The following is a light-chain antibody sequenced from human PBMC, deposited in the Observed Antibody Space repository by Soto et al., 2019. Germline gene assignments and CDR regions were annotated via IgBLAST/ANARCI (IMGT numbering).Light chain of an antibody. V-gene: IGKV1-39*01. J-gene: IGKJ1*01. CDR1: RSINTY. Sequence: IQITQSPSSLSASIGDRVTITCRASRSINTYVNWYQQRPGKAPELLIYSASSLHTGVPSRFSGSGAGTDFTFTINSLLPEDFAIYYCQQTYSTPRTFGQGTKVDI. CDR2: SAS. CDR3: QQTYSTPRT.